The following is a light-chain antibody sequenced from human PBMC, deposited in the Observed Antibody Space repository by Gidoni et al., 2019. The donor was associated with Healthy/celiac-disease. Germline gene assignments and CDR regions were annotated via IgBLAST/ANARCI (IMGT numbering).Light chain of an antibody. V-gene: IGKV1-39*01. J-gene: IGKJ4*01. CDR1: QSISSY. CDR2: AAS. Sequence: QMTQFPSSLSASVGDRVTITCRASQSISSYLNWYQQKPGKAPKLLIYAASSLQSGVPSRFSGSGSGTDFTLTISSLQPEDFATYYCQQSYSTPPVTFGGGTKVEIK. CDR3: QQSYSTPPVT.